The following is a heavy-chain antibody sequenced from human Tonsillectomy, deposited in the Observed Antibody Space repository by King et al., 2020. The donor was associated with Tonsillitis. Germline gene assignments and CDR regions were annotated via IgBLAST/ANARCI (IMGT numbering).Heavy chain of an antibody. CDR2: FSGSGGST. D-gene: IGHD5-18*01. J-gene: IGHJ3*02. CDR3: AKDWFSYSYNAFDI. V-gene: IGHV3-23*04. CDR1: GFTFSSYA. Sequence: EVQLVESGGVLVQPGGSLRLSCAASGFTFSSYAMSWFRLAPGKGLEWVSAFSGSGGSTYYADSVKGRFIISRDYSKNTLYLQMNSLRAEDTAVYYCAKDWFSYSYNAFDIWGQGTMVTVSS.